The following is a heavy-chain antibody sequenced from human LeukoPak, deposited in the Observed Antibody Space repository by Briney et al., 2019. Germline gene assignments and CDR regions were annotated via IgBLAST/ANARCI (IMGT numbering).Heavy chain of an antibody. CDR1: GGSISSYY. J-gene: IGHJ4*02. Sequence: PSETLSLTCTVSGGSISSYYWSWIRQPPGKGLEWIGYIYYSGSTNYNPSLKSRATISVDTSKNQFSLKLSSVTAADTAVYYCARTYSSGVDYWGQGTLVTVSS. CDR2: IYYSGST. D-gene: IGHD6-19*01. V-gene: IGHV4-59*01. CDR3: ARTYSSGVDY.